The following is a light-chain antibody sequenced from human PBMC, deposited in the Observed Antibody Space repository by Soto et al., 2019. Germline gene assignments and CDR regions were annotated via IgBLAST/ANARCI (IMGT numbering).Light chain of an antibody. CDR1: QTVTSNY. CDR3: QQYGSSPRT. CDR2: GAS. Sequence: EIVLTQSPGTLSSSPGERATLSCRASQTVTSNYLAWYQQKPGQAPKLLFFGASIRATGLPDRFSGGGSGTDFTLTISRLEPEDFAVYYCQQYGSSPRTFGQGTKVEVK. V-gene: IGKV3-20*01. J-gene: IGKJ1*01.